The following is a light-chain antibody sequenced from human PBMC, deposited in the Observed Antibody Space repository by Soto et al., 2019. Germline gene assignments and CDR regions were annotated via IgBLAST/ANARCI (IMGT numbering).Light chain of an antibody. CDR3: QQFANWPPTWS. CDR1: QSISTF. V-gene: IGKV3-11*01. Sequence: EVVLTQSPATLSLSPGEKATLSCRASQSISTFLAWYQQKPGLAPRLLIYDASNRATGIPDRFSGSGSGTDFTLTISSLGPEDFAFYYCQQFANWPPTWSFGQGTKVEIK. CDR2: DAS. J-gene: IGKJ1*01.